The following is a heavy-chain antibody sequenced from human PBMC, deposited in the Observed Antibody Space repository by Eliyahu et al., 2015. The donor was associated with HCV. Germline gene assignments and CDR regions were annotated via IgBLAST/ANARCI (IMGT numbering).Heavy chain of an antibody. CDR1: GXSFTSYW. J-gene: IGHJ4*02. CDR2: IYPGDSDT. V-gene: IGHV5-51*01. CDR3: ARRRYGSGSYYNSVIVDY. D-gene: IGHD3-10*01. Sequence: EVQLVQSGAEVKKPGESLXISCKGSGXSFTSYWXGWVRQMPGKGLEWMGXIYPGDSDTRYSPSFQGQVTISADKSISTAYLQWSSLKASDTAMYYCARRRYGSGSYYNSVIVDYWGQGTLVTVSS.